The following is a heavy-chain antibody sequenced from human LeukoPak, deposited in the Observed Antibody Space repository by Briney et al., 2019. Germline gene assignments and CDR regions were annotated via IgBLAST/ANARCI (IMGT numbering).Heavy chain of an antibody. Sequence: GGSLRLSCAASGFTFSGYAMSWVRQAPGKGLEWVSSISSSSSYIYYADSVKGRFTISRDNAKNSLYLQMNSLRAEDTAVYYCARMMDTAMVPDYWGQGTLVTVSS. V-gene: IGHV3-21*01. CDR3: ARMMDTAMVPDY. CDR1: GFTFSGYA. D-gene: IGHD5-18*01. J-gene: IGHJ4*02. CDR2: ISSSSSYI.